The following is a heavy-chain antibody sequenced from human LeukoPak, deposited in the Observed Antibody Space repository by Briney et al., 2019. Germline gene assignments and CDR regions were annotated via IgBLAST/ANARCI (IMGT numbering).Heavy chain of an antibody. D-gene: IGHD1-26*01. J-gene: IGHJ3*02. CDR1: GFTVSSNY. CDR3: ARGSDDAFDI. CDR2: TYSGGST. Sequence: GASLRLSCAASGFTVSSNYMSWVRQAPGMGLEWVSVTYSGGSTYYADSVKGRFTISRDNSKNTLYLQMNSLRAEDTAVYYCARGSDDAFDIWGQGTMVTVSS. V-gene: IGHV3-53*01.